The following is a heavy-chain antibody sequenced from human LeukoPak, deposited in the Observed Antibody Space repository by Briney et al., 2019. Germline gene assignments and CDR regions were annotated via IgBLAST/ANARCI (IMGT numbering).Heavy chain of an antibody. D-gene: IGHD2-2*01. V-gene: IGHV3-21*01. CDR2: IRSSSSYI. Sequence: GGSLRLSCAASGFTFSSYWMSWVRQAPGKGLEWVSSIRSSSSYIYYADSVKGRFTISRDNAKNSLYLQMNSLGAEDTAVYYCARGLIVPAAMPDYYHGMDVWGQGTTVTVSS. CDR1: GFTFSSYW. J-gene: IGHJ6*02. CDR3: ARGLIVPAAMPDYYHGMDV.